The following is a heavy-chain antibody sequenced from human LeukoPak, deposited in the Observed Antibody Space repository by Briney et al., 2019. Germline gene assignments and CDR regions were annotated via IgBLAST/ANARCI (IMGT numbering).Heavy chain of an antibody. CDR2: INPSGGST. CDR3: ARVGCSGGSCYPRVHLFDY. V-gene: IGHV1-46*01. Sequence: ASVKVSCKASGYTFTSYYMHWVRQAPGQGLEWMGIINPSGGSTSYAQKFQGRVTMTRGTSTSTVYMELSSLRSEDTAVYYCARVGCSGGSCYPRVHLFDYWGQGTLVTVSS. CDR1: GYTFTSYY. D-gene: IGHD2-15*01. J-gene: IGHJ4*02.